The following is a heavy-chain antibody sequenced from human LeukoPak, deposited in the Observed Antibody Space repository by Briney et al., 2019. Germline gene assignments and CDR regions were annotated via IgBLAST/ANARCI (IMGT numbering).Heavy chain of an antibody. Sequence: VSVKVSCKASGYTFTSYGISWVRQAPGQGLEWMGWISAYNGNTNYAQKLQGRVTMTTDTSTSTAYMELRSLRSDDTAVYYCARGLDGSGSWPNYYYYYGMDVWGKGTTVTVSS. V-gene: IGHV1-18*04. CDR2: ISAYNGNT. CDR3: ARGLDGSGSWPNYYYYYGMDV. J-gene: IGHJ6*04. CDR1: GYTFTSYG. D-gene: IGHD3-10*01.